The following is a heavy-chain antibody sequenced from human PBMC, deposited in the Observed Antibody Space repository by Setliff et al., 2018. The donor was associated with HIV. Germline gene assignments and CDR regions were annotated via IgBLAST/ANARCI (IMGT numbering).Heavy chain of an antibody. D-gene: IGHD3-9*01. CDR3: AKSPPDYDILTGWPEYFDY. J-gene: IGHJ4*02. Sequence: PGESLKISCAASDFTFSTYCMNWVRQAPGKGLEWVSSISSSSSYIYYADSVKGRFTISRDNAKNSLYLQMNSLRAEDTAVYYCAKSPPDYDILTGWPEYFDYWGQGTLVTVSS. CDR2: ISSSSSYI. CDR1: DFTFSTYC. V-gene: IGHV3-21*01.